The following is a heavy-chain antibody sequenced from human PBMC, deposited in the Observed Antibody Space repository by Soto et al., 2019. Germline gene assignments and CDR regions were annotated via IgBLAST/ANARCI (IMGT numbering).Heavy chain of an antibody. CDR2: IAVNGDT. CDR3: AREAITVGGTWWFDP. J-gene: IGHJ5*02. V-gene: IGHV3-13*01. D-gene: IGHD6-19*01. Sequence: GGSLRLSCAASGFTFSTYDMHWVRQAAGKGLEWVSGIAVNGDTYYIDSVKGRFTISRENAKNSLYLQMNSLGAEDTAVYYCAREAITVGGTWWFDPWGQGTLVTVSS. CDR1: GFTFSTYD.